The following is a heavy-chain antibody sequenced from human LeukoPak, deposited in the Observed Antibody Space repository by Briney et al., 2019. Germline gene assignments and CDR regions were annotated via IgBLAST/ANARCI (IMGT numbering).Heavy chain of an antibody. D-gene: IGHD3-16*02. CDR3: ARRPRIGLLNWFDP. Sequence: SETLSLTCTVSGGSISSSSYYWGWIRQPPGKGLEWIGSIYYSGSTYYNPSLKSRVTISVDTSKNQFSLKLSSVTAADTAVYYCARRPRIGLLNWFDPWGQGTLVTVSS. CDR1: GGSISSSSYY. CDR2: IYYSGST. V-gene: IGHV4-39*01. J-gene: IGHJ5*02.